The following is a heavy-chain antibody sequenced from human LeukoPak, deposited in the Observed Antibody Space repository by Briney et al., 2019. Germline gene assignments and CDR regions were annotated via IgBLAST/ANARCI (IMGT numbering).Heavy chain of an antibody. D-gene: IGHD3-22*01. J-gene: IGHJ4*02. Sequence: GASVKVSCKASGYSFTSYYMHWVRQAPGQGLEWMGIINSSGGSTSYAQKFQGRVTMTRDTSTSTVYMELSSLRSEDTAVYYCPRTPGHSSSGYYDWDFWGQGTLVTVSS. CDR3: PRTPGHSSSGYYDWDF. V-gene: IGHV1-46*01. CDR2: INSSGGST. CDR1: GYSFTSYY.